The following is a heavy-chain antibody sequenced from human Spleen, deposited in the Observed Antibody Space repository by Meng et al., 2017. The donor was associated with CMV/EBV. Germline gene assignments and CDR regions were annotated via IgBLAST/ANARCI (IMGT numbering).Heavy chain of an antibody. CDR2: ISAYSGNT. CDR3: ARSYLTYFDY. V-gene: IGHV1-18*01. CDR1: GYTFTRYT. J-gene: IGHJ4*02. Sequence: NVSCKAYGYTFTRYTSGWVRQAPGQGLECMGWISAYSGNTNYAQRLQGRVTMTIDTSTSTAYMELRSLRSDDTAVYYCARSYLTYFDYWGQGSLVTVSS.